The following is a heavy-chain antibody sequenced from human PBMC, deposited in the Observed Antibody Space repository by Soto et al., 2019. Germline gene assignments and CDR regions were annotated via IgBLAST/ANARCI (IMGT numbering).Heavy chain of an antibody. Sequence: GESLKISCKGSGYSFNSYWISWVRQMPVKGLEGVGRVDPSDSYTDCSPSFQGHVTMSAYKSVSTAYRQRVNLKYSDTSMPYSARPRGQKCNGDNCYFGMDAWGQGTRV. D-gene: IGHD2-8*01. V-gene: IGHV5-10-1*01. CDR2: VDPSDSYT. J-gene: IGHJ6*02. CDR3: ARPRGQKCNGDNCYFGMDA. CDR1: GYSFNSYW.